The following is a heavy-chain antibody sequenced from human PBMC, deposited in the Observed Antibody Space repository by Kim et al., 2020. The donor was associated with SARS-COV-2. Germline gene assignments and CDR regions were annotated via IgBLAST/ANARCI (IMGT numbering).Heavy chain of an antibody. CDR1: GYSFTSYA. J-gene: IGHJ4*02. CDR3: ARSGPAGVGYFDY. CDR2: INTNTGNP. Sequence: ASVKVSCKASGYSFTSYAMNWVRQAPGQGLESMGWINTNTGNPTYAQGFTGRFVFSLDTPVSTAYLQISSLKAEDTAVYYCARSGPAGVGYFDYWGQGTLVTVSS. V-gene: IGHV7-4-1*02. D-gene: IGHD7-27*01.